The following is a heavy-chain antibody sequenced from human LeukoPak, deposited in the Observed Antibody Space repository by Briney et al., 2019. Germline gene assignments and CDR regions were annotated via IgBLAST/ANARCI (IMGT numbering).Heavy chain of an antibody. CDR3: ARVRYYYGSGSYCLFDY. CDR2: IYHSGST. V-gene: IGHV4-30-2*01. CDR1: GGSISSGGYY. Sequence: SETLSLTCTVSGGSISSGGYYWSWIRQPPGKGLEWIGYIYHSGSTYYNPSLKSRVTISVDRSKNQFSLKLSSVTAADTAVYYCARVRYYYGSGSYCLFDYWGQGTLVTVSS. D-gene: IGHD3-10*01. J-gene: IGHJ4*02.